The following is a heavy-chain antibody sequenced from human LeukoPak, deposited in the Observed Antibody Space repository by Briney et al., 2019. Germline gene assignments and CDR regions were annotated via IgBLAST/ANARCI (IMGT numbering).Heavy chain of an antibody. V-gene: IGHV4-38-2*01. CDR1: GDSVSTDYY. CDR2: KYHSGNT. CDR3: TRVSSDSWGYYYYYMDV. D-gene: IGHD3-22*01. Sequence: SETLSLTCGVSGDSVSTDYYWGWLRQPPGKGLEWIGQKYHSGNTYYNPSLNGRVTISVDTTKNQFSLRLTSVTAADTAGYYCTRVSSDSWGYYYYYMDVWGKGTTVTVSS. J-gene: IGHJ6*03.